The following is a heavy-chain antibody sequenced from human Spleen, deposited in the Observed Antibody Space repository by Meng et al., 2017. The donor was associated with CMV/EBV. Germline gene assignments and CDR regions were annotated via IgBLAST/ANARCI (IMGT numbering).Heavy chain of an antibody. J-gene: IGHJ4*02. V-gene: IGHV3-74*01. CDR1: GFTVSSYG. CDR3: ARGYSYYDFWSGSIDY. CDR2: INSDGSST. D-gene: IGHD3-3*01. Sequence: GFTVSSYGMHWVRQAPGKGLVWVSRINSDGSSTSYADSVKGRFTISRDNAKNTLYLQMNSLRAEDTAVYYCARGYSYYDFWSGSIDYWGQGTLVTVSS.